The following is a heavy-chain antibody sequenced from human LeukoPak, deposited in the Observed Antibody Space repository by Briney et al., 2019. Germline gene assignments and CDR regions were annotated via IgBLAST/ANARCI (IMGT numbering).Heavy chain of an antibody. J-gene: IGHJ3*01. CDR3: AKDIQLST. CDR2: IGASGEST. CDR1: GFTTSVAA. D-gene: IGHD5-24*01. V-gene: IGHV3-23*01. Sequence: GGSLRLSCAATGFTTSVAAMTWARQAPGKGLEWVSLIGASGESTSYADAVKGRFTISRDNSKNTLSLQMNSLRVEDMAMYFCAKDIQLSTWGLGTMVTVCS.